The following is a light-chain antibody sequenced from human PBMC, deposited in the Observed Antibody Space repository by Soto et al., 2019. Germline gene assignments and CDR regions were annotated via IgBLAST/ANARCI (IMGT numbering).Light chain of an antibody. CDR1: QTIANKY. Sequence: ESMLTQSPGTLSLSPGDRATLFCRTSQTIANKYLTWYQQKPGQAPRLLIYGASIRATGVSDRFTGSGSGTGFTLTISRLEPEDFAVYYCQQFGTSPPAFTFGQGTKLEI. CDR3: QQFGTSPPAFT. CDR2: GAS. J-gene: IGKJ2*01. V-gene: IGKV3-20*01.